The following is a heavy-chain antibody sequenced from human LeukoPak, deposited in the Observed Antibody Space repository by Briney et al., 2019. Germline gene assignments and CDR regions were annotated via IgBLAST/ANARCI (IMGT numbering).Heavy chain of an antibody. CDR3: ARQPAYSSGGDY. V-gene: IGHV4-39*07. J-gene: IGHJ4*02. CDR2: IYYSGST. Sequence: PSETLSLTSTVSGGSISSSSYYWGWIRQPPGKGLEWIGSIYYSGSTYYNPSLKSRVTISVDTSKNQFSLKLSSVTAADTAVYYCARQPAYSSGGDYWGQGTLVTVSS. D-gene: IGHD6-19*01. CDR1: GGSISSSSYY.